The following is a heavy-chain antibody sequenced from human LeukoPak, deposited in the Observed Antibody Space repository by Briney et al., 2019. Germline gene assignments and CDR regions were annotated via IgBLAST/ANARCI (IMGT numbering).Heavy chain of an antibody. CDR2: ISSNGYTI. CDR3: ARSRSIAGDGFDV. CDR1: GFTFSGYE. D-gene: IGHD2-21*01. V-gene: IGHV3-48*03. J-gene: IGHJ3*01. Sequence: GGSLRLSCVASGFTFSGYEMNWVRQAPGKGLEWVSYISSNGYTIYYADSVKGRFTVSRDNAKNSLYLQMNSLRAEDTAVHFCARSRSIAGDGFDVWGQGTMVTVSS.